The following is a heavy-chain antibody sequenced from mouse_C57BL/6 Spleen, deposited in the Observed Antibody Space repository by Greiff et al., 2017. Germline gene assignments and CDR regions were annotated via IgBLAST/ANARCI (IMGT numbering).Heavy chain of an antibody. CDR2: IDPSDSYT. Sequence: QVHVKQPGAELVMPGASVKLSCKASGYTFTSYWMHWVKQRPGQGLEWIGEIDPSDSYTNYNQKFKGKSTLTVDKSSSTAYMQLSSLTSEDSAVYYCARSYYGSSYPFDYWGQGTTLTVSS. J-gene: IGHJ2*01. CDR1: GYTFTSYW. V-gene: IGHV1-69*01. CDR3: ARSYYGSSYPFDY. D-gene: IGHD1-1*01.